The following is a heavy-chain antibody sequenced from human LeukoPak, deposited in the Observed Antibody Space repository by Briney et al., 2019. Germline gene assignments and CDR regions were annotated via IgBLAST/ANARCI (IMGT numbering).Heavy chain of an antibody. CDR1: GGTFSSYA. CDR3: ARGPLRRLGELSFDY. D-gene: IGHD3-16*02. CDR2: IIPIFGTA. V-gene: IGHV1-69*13. J-gene: IGHJ4*02. Sequence: ASVKVSCKASGGTFSSYAISWVRQAPGQGLEWMGEIIPIFGTANYAQKFQGRVTITADESTSTAYMELSSLRSEDTAVYYCARGPLRRLGELSFDYWGQGTLVTVSS.